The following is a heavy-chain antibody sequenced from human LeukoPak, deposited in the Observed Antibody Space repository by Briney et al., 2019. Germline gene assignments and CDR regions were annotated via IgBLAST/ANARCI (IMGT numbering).Heavy chain of an antibody. Sequence: PSETLSLTCAVYGGSFSGYYWTWIRQPPGKGLEWNGEINHSGSTNYNPSLKSRVTISVDTSKNQFSLKLCSVTAADTAVYYCATNCSSTNCYGVSLGYWGHGTLVTVSS. CDR3: ATNCSSTNCYGVSLGY. J-gene: IGHJ4*01. CDR1: GGSFSGYY. V-gene: IGHV4-34*01. CDR2: INHSGST. D-gene: IGHD2-2*01.